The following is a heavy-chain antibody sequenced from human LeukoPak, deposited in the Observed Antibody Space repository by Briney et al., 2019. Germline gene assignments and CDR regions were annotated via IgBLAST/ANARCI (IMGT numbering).Heavy chain of an antibody. J-gene: IGHJ4*02. V-gene: IGHV4-31*03. D-gene: IGHD3-10*01. Sequence: SETLSLTCTVSGGSISSGGYYWSWIRQHPGKGLEWIGYIYYSGSTYYHPSLKSRVTISVDTSKNQFSLKLSSVTAADTAVYYCARGLYGSGSYMSCWGQGTLVTVSS. CDR2: IYYSGST. CDR3: ARGLYGSGSYMSC. CDR1: GGSISSGGYY.